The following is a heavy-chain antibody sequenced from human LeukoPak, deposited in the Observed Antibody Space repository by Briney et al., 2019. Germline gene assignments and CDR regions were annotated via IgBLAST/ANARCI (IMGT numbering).Heavy chain of an antibody. D-gene: IGHD3-16*01. V-gene: IGHV4-59*01. J-gene: IGHJ4*02. CDR1: GHSISTYY. CDR2: VYYSGNT. CDR3: ARGGSGNFDS. Sequence: SETLSLTCTVSGHSISTYYWSWIRQPPGKGLEWIGYVYYSGNTNLNPSLKSRVTLSIDTSKNQFSLKLSSVTAADTAVYYCARGGSGNFDSWGQGTMVTVSS.